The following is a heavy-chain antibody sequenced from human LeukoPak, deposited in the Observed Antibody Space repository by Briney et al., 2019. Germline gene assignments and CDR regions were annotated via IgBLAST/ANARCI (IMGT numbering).Heavy chain of an antibody. D-gene: IGHD3-22*01. CDR1: GFTVSSNY. CDR3: ASARQYYYDSSGYDY. V-gene: IGHV3-66*01. CDR2: IYSGGST. Sequence: PGGSLRLSCAASGFTVSSNYMSWVRQAPGKGLEWVSVIYSGGSTYYADSVKGRFTISRDNSKNTLYLQMNSLRAEDTAVYYCASARQYYYDSSGYDYWGQGTLVTVSS. J-gene: IGHJ4*02.